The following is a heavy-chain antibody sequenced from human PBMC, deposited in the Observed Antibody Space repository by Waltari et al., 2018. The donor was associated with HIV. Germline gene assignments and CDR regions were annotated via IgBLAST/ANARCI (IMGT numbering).Heavy chain of an antibody. J-gene: IGHJ4*02. CDR3: ARGDFWSGTGGY. CDR1: GYTFPSYD. D-gene: IGHD3-3*01. Sequence: QVQLVQSGAEVKKPGASVKVSCKASGYTFPSYDINWVRQATGQGLEWMGWKNPNSGHTGYAKKLQGRVTMTRITSKSTAYMERSSLRSEDTAVYYCARGDFWSGTGGYWGQGTLVTVSS. V-gene: IGHV1-8*01. CDR2: KNPNSGHT.